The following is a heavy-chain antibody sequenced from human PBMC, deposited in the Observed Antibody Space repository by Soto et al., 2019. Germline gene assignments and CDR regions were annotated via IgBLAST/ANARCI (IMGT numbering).Heavy chain of an antibody. CDR3: ASTYSTSWYWFDP. Sequence: QVTVKESGPVLVKPTETLTLTCTVSGFSLSNAGLGVSWILQPPGKALEWLAHIFSNDEKSYSTSLKSRLTISTDTSKSQVVLTMTNMDPVDTATYYCASTYSTSWYWFDPWGQGTLVTVSS. V-gene: IGHV2-26*04. CDR1: GFSLSNAGLG. J-gene: IGHJ5*02. D-gene: IGHD6-13*01. CDR2: IFSNDEK.